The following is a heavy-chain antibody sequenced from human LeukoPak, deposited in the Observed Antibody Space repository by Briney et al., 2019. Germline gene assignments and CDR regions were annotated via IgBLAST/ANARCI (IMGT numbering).Heavy chain of an antibody. CDR2: ISWSSSYI. V-gene: IGHV3-21*01. Sequence: GGSLRLSCAASGFTFSSYSMNWVRQAPGKGLEWVSSISWSSSYIYYADSVKGRFTISRDDAKNSLYLQMNSLRVEDTAVYYCARDPRGGYCSSTGCHLNSYAFDIWGQGTMVTVSS. CDR1: GFTFSSYS. J-gene: IGHJ3*02. CDR3: ARDPRGGYCSSTGCHLNSYAFDI. D-gene: IGHD2-2*01.